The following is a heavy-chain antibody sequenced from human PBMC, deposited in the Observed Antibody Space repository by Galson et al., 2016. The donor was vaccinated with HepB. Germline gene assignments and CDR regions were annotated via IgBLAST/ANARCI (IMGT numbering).Heavy chain of an antibody. V-gene: IGHV3-30-3*01. J-gene: IGHJ4*02. CDR2: ISYDGSEK. CDR3: AREGYSNYGVYYFDY. Sequence: SLRLSCAASGFTFSSYAMHWVRQAPGKGLEWVALISYDGSEKYYADSVKGRLTISRDNSKNTLYLQMNSLRDEDTAVYYCAREGYSNYGVYYFDYWGQGTLVTVSS. D-gene: IGHD4-11*01. CDR1: GFTFSSYA.